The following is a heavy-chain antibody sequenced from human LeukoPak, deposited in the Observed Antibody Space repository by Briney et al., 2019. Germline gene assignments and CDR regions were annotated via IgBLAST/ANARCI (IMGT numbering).Heavy chain of an antibody. Sequence: ASVKVSCKASGGTFSSYAISWVRQASGQGLEWMGGIIPIFGTANYAQKFQGRVTITADESTSTAYMELSSLRSEDTAVYYCARITIFGVVTPYYFDYWGQGTLVTVSS. CDR1: GGTFSSYA. V-gene: IGHV1-69*13. CDR2: IIPIFGTA. J-gene: IGHJ4*02. CDR3: ARITIFGVVTPYYFDY. D-gene: IGHD3-3*01.